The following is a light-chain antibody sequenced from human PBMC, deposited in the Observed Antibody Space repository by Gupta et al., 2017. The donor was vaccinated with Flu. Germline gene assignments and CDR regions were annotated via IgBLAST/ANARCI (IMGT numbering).Light chain of an antibody. CDR1: QGLVYSDGNTY. J-gene: IGKJ1*01. CDR2: LVS. CDR3: MQGAHWPWA. Sequence: DVVMTQSPLSLAVTLGQSASISCRSSQGLVYSDGNTYLHWFQQRPGQSPRRLIYLVSKRDSGVPDSFSGSGSGTDFTLKISRVEAEDVGVYFCMQGAHWPWAFGQGTKLEIK. V-gene: IGKV2-30*01.